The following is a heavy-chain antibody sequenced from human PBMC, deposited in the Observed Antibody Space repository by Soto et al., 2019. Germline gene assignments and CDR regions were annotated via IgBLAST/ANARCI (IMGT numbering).Heavy chain of an antibody. CDR3: AKGPNYGSGSYYYYYYYGMDV. CDR2: IWYDGSNK. V-gene: IGHV3-33*06. J-gene: IGHJ6*02. CDR1: GFTFSSYG. D-gene: IGHD3-10*01. Sequence: GGSLRLSCAASGFTFSSYGMHWVRQAPGKGLEWVAVIWYDGSNKYYADSVKGRFTISRDNSKNTLYLQMNSLRAEDTAVYYCAKGPNYGSGSYYYYYYYGMDVWGQGTTVTVSS.